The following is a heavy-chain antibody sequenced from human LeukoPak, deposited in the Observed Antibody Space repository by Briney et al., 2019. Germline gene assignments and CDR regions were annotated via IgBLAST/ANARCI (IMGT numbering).Heavy chain of an antibody. D-gene: IGHD6-13*01. J-gene: IGHJ4*02. CDR2: IWYDGSNK. CDR1: GFTFSSYG. CDR3: ARGAKYSSSWLKFDY. Sequence: GGSLRLSCAASGFTFSSYGMHWVRQAPGKGLEWVAVIWYDGSNKYYADSVKGRITVSRDNSKNTLYLQMNSLRDEDTAVYYCARGAKYSSSWLKFDYWGQGILVTVSS. V-gene: IGHV3-33*01.